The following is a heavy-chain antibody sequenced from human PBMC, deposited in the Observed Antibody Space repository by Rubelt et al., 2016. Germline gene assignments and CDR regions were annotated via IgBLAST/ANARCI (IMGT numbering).Heavy chain of an antibody. CDR2: ISAYNGNT. Sequence: QVQLVQSGAEVKKPGASVKVSCKASGYTFTSYGISWVRQAPGQGLEWMGWISAYNGNTNYARMLQGRVTMTTDTATSTAYMELRSMRSDDTDVDYCARDSTTGTAKRCDCWGQGTLVTVSS. CDR3: ARDSTTGTAKRCDC. D-gene: IGHD1-1*01. J-gene: IGHJ4*02. V-gene: IGHV1-18*01. CDR1: GYTFTSYG.